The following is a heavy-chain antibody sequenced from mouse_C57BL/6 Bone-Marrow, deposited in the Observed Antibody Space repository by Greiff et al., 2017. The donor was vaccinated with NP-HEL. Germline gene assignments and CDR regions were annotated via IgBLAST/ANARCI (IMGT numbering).Heavy chain of an antibody. CDR1: GFTFSDAW. CDR2: IRNKANNHET. D-gene: IGHD1-1*01. J-gene: IGHJ1*03. Sequence: EVKVEESGGGLVQPGGSMKLSCAASGFTFSDAWMDWVRQSPEKGLEWVAEIRNKANNHETYYAESVKGRFTISRDDSKSSVYLQMNSLRAEDTGTYYCTTFTTVVAAHYWYFDVWGTGTTVTVSS. V-gene: IGHV6-6*01. CDR3: TTFTTVVAAHYWYFDV.